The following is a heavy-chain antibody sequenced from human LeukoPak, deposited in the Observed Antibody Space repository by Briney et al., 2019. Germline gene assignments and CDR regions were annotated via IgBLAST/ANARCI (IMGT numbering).Heavy chain of an antibody. J-gene: IGHJ6*02. CDR1: GFTFSSYW. Sequence: GGSLRLSCAASGFTFSSYWMSWVRQAPGKGLEWVANIKQDGSEKYYVDSVKGRFTISRDNAKNSLYLQMNSLRAEDTAVYYCARDRRWFGELFRSFYYYYGMDVWGQGTTVTVSS. CDR2: IKQDGSEK. D-gene: IGHD3-10*01. V-gene: IGHV3-7*01. CDR3: ARDRRWFGELFRSFYYYYGMDV.